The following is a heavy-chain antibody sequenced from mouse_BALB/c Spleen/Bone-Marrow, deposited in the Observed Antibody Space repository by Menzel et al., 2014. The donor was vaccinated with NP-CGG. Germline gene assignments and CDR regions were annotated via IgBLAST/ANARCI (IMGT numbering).Heavy chain of an antibody. D-gene: IGHD2-3*01. CDR1: GYAFSTSW. J-gene: IGHJ4*01. Sequence: VKLQESGPELVKPGASVKISCKASGYAFSTSWMNWVKQRPGQGLEWIGRIYPGDGDTNYNGKFKGKVTLTADKSSSTAYMQLSSLTSVDSAVYFCARSDGYRAMDYWGQGTSVTVSS. CDR3: ARSDGYRAMDY. CDR2: IYPGDGDT. V-gene: IGHV1-82*01.